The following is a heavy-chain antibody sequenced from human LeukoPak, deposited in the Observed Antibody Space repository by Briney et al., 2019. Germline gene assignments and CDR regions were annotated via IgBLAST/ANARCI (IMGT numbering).Heavy chain of an antibody. D-gene: IGHD6-13*01. CDR3: ARAASRYSSSWYWFDP. CDR2: IYYSGST. J-gene: IGHJ5*02. V-gene: IGHV4-31*03. CDR1: GGSISSGGYY. Sequence: PSETLSLTCTVSGGSISSGGYYWSWIRQHPGKGLEWIGYIYYSGSTYYNPSLKSRVTISVDTSKNQFSLKLSSVTAADTAVYCCARAASRYSSSWYWFDPWGQGTLVTVSS.